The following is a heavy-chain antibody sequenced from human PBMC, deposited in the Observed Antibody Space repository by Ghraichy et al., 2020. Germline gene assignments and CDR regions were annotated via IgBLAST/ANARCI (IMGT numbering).Heavy chain of an antibody. CDR3: VLSMGYNIADFDY. V-gene: IGHV4-34*01. CDR2: INHSGST. D-gene: IGHD5-24*01. J-gene: IGHJ4*02. Sequence: SETLSLTCAVYGGSFSGYYWSWIRQPPGKGLEWIGEINHSGSTNYNPSLKSRVTISVDTSKNQFSLKLSSVTAADTAVYYCVLSMGYNIADFDYWGQGTLVTVSS. CDR1: GGSFSGYY.